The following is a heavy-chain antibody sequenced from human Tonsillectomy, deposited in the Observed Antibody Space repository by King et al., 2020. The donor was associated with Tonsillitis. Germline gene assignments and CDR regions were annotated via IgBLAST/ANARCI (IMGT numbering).Heavy chain of an antibody. Sequence: VQLVESGGGLVQPGGSLRLSCAASGFTFSSYWMHWVRQAPGKGLVWVSRINSDGSSTSYADSVKGRFTISRDNAKNTLYLQMNSLRAEDTAVYYCAREEGYYDSSGYCYVDYYYGMDVWGQGTTVTVSS. CDR1: GFTFSSYW. D-gene: IGHD3-22*01. CDR3: AREEGYYDSSGYCYVDYYYGMDV. CDR2: INSDGSST. J-gene: IGHJ6*02. V-gene: IGHV3-74*01.